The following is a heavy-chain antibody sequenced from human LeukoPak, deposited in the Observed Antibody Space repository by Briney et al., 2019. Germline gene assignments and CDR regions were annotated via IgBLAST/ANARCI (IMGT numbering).Heavy chain of an antibody. V-gene: IGHV4-59*12. CDR3: ARGEYYYDSSGYWSWFDP. J-gene: IGHJ5*02. D-gene: IGHD3-22*01. CDR1: GASISSYY. CDR2: IYYDGST. Sequence: SETLSLTCTVSGASISSYYWIWIRQPQGKGLEWIGHIYYDGSTNYNPSLKSRVTISVDTSKNQFSLKLSSVTAADTAVYYCARGEYYYDSSGYWSWFDPWGQGTLVTVSS.